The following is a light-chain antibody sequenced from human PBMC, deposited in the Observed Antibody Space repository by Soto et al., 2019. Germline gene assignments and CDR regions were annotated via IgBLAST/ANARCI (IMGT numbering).Light chain of an antibody. J-gene: IGKJ1*01. Sequence: EIVMTQSPATLSVSPGERATLSCRASQSVSGNLAWYQQKPGQAPRLLIYGASTRATAIPARFSRSGSGTEFTLTISSLQSEDFVVYYCQQYNNWPPAFGQGTKVEIK. CDR1: QSVSGN. CDR3: QQYNNWPPA. CDR2: GAS. V-gene: IGKV3-15*01.